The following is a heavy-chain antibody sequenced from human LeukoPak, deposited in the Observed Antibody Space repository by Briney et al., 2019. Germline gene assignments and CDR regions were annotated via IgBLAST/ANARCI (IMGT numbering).Heavy chain of an antibody. CDR2: INSDGSST. J-gene: IGHJ4*02. D-gene: IGHD2-15*01. V-gene: IGHV3-74*01. Sequence: PGGSLRLSCAASGFAFSSYWMHWVRQAPGKGLVWVSRINSDGSSTSYADSVKGRFTISRDNAKNTLYLQMNSLRAEDTAVYYCAREWVYCSGGSCPHYFDYWGQGTLVTVSS. CDR3: AREWVYCSGGSCPHYFDY. CDR1: GFAFSSYW.